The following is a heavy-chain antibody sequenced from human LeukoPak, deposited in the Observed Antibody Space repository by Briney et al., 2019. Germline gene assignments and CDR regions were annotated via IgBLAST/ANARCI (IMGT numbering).Heavy chain of an antibody. CDR2: ISWDGGST. CDR3: AKDYSGSPGAFQH. V-gene: IGHV3-43*01. CDR1: GFTFDDCT. J-gene: IGHJ1*01. D-gene: IGHD1-26*01. Sequence: GGSLRLSCAASGFTFDDCTMHWVRQAPGKGLEWVSLISWDGGSTYYADSVKGRFTISRDNSKNSLYLQMNSLRTEDTALYYCAKDYSGSPGAFQHWGQGTLVTVSS.